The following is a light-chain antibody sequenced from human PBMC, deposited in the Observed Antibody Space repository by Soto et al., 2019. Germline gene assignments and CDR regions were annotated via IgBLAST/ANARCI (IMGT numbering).Light chain of an antibody. CDR1: HSVSSN. V-gene: IGKV3-15*01. Sequence: EVVMTQSPATLSVSPGERATLSCRASHSVSSNLAWYQQRPGQAPRLLIHGASTRAAGIPARFSGSGSGTEFTLSINSLQSEDFAVYYCQQYGNWPPWTFGQGTKVEIK. J-gene: IGKJ1*01. CDR3: QQYGNWPPWT. CDR2: GAS.